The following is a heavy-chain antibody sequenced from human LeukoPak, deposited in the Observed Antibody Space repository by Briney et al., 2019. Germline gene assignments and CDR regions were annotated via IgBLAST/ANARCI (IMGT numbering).Heavy chain of an antibody. D-gene: IGHD2-2*02. CDR2: IYHSGST. V-gene: IGHV4-38-2*02. CDR3: ARALYCSSTSCYIGLDY. CDR1: GYSISSGYY. Sequence: TSETLSLTCTVSGYSISSGYYWGWIRQPPGKGLEWIGSIYHSGSTYYNPSLKSRVTISVDTSKSQFSLKLSSVTAADTAVYYCARALYCSSTSCYIGLDYWGQGTLVTVSS. J-gene: IGHJ4*02.